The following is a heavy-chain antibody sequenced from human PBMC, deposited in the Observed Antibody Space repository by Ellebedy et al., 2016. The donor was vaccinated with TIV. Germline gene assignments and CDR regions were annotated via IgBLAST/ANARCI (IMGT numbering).Heavy chain of an antibody. CDR1: GYTFSGYH. J-gene: IGHJ4*02. CDR3: AIPRFGSGSYLNY. D-gene: IGHD3-10*01. V-gene: IGHV1-2*02. Sequence: AASVKVSCKASGYTFSGYHIHWMRQAPGQGLEWMGWINPDSGGTNYAQRFQGRVTMTRDTSTSTAYMELSSLRSEDTAVYYCAIPRFGSGSYLNYWGQGTLVTVSS. CDR2: INPDSGGT.